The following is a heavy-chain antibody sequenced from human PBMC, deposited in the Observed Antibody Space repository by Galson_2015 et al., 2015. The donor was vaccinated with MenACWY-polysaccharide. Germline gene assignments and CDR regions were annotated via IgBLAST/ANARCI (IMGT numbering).Heavy chain of an antibody. CDR2: MYSGGFA. Sequence: SLRLSCAASGFNVGGLYMSWVRQAPGQRPEWVSIMYSGGFAEREDSVKGRFTPSRDISKNTVYLQMNSLKVEDTAVYYCARGAQRFFDYWGQGRLVTVSA. CDR1: GFNVGGLY. CDR3: ARGAQRFFDY. V-gene: IGHV3-53*01. J-gene: IGHJ4*02.